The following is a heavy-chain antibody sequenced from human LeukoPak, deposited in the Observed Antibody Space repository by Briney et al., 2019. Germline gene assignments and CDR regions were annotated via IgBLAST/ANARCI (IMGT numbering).Heavy chain of an antibody. CDR1: GFTFSTFA. D-gene: IGHD5-18*01. CDR2: IFPSGGEI. Sequence: PGGSLRLSCAASGFTFSTFAMIWVRQPPGKGLEWVSSIFPSGGEIRYADSVRGRFTISRDNPKSILSLQMNSLRAEDTAIYYCATYRQVLLPFESWGQGTLVTVSS. J-gene: IGHJ4*02. V-gene: IGHV3-23*01. CDR3: ATYRQVLLPFES.